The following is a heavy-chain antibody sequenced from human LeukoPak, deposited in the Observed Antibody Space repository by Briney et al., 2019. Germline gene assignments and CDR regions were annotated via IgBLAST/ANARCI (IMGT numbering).Heavy chain of an antibody. D-gene: IGHD4-17*01. CDR1: GYTFTGYY. Sequence: ASVKVSCKASGYTFTGYYMHWVRQAPGQGLEWMGWINPNSGGTNYAQKFQGRVTMTRDTSISTAYVELSRLRSDDTAVYYCARRRRGDYTGCFDLWGRGTLVTVSS. CDR3: ARRRRGDYTGCFDL. CDR2: INPNSGGT. J-gene: IGHJ2*01. V-gene: IGHV1-2*02.